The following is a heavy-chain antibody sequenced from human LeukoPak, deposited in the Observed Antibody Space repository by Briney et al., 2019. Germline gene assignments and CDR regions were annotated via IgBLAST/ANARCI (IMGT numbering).Heavy chain of an antibody. Sequence: SQTLSLTCAISGDSVSSNSAAWNWIRQSPSRGLEWLGRTYYRSKWYNDYAVSVKSRITINPDTSKNQFSLQLNSVTPEDTAVYYCPRTMFYDFLPVYYNYCFAPWGQGPLVTVSS. D-gene: IGHD3-9*01. J-gene: IGHJ5*02. V-gene: IGHV6-1*01. CDR3: PRTMFYDFLPVYYNYCFAP. CDR2: TYYRSKWYN. CDR1: GDSVSSNSAA.